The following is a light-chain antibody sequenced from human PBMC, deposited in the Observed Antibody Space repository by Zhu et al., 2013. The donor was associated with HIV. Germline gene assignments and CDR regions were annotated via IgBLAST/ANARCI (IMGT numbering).Light chain of an antibody. V-gene: IGKV3-20*01. CDR3: QQYDTSPLT. J-gene: IGKJ4*01. CDR1: QSVSSSY. Sequence: EIVLTQSPGTLSLSPGERATLSCTASQSVSSSYLTWYQQRPGQAPRLLIFGASSRASGIPDRFSGSGSGTDFTLSISRLEPEDFAVYYCQQYDTSPLTFGGGTTVEIK. CDR2: GAS.